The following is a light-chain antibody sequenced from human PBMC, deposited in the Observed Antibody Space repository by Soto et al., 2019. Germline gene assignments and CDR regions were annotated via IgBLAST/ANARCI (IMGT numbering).Light chain of an antibody. CDR1: QSISSY. CDR2: AAS. J-gene: IGKJ4*01. Sequence: DIQMTQSPSSLSASVGERVTITCRASQSISSYLNWYQQKPGKAPKLLIYAASSLQSGVPSRFSGSGSGTDFTLTISSLQPEDFATYYCQQSYSTLLTFGGGPKVEIK. V-gene: IGKV1-39*01. CDR3: QQSYSTLLT.